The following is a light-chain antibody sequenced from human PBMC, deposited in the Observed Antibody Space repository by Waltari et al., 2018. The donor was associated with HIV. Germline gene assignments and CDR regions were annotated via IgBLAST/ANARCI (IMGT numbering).Light chain of an antibody. V-gene: IGLV2-23*02. J-gene: IGLJ2*01. Sequence: QSPLTQPASVSGSPGQPVTITCTGSRSDVGSTMFVSWYQRHPGKGPRLIIYNVNSRPSGVSSRFSGSKSGNTASLTISGLQTDDEAEYICCSYAGTVTYLVFGGGTKLTVL. CDR3: CSYAGTVTYLV. CDR2: NVN. CDR1: RSDVGSTMF.